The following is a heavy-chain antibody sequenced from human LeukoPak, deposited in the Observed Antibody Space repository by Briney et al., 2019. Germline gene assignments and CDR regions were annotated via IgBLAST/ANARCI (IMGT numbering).Heavy chain of an antibody. Sequence: GGSLRLSCAASGFIFSDCYMTWVRQAPGKGLEWVSYISDSSDFTNYADSVKGRFTISRDDAKNSLYLQMNSLRAEDTAVYYCARFVSGNFDYWGQGTLVTVSS. CDR1: GFIFSDCY. CDR3: ARFVSGNFDY. D-gene: IGHD3-10*01. CDR2: ISDSSDFT. V-gene: IGHV3-11*03. J-gene: IGHJ4*02.